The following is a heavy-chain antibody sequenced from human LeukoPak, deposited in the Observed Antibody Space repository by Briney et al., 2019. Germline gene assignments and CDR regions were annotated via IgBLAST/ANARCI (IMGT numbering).Heavy chain of an antibody. CDR3: ARDSGGPAMATGDYYFDY. V-gene: IGHV1-69*13. Sequence: GASVKVSCKASGYTFTGYYMHWVRPAPGQGLEWMGGIIPIFGTANYAQKLQGRVTITADESTSTAYMELSSLRSEDTAVYYCARDSGGPAMATGDYYFDYWGQGTLVTVSS. CDR1: GYTFTGYY. CDR2: IIPIFGTA. J-gene: IGHJ4*02. D-gene: IGHD5-18*01.